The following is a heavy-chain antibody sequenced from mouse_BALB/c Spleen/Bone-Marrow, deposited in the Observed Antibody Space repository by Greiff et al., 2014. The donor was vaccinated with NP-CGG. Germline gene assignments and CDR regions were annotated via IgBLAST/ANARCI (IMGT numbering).Heavy chain of an antibody. CDR1: GYTFTSYW. J-gene: IGHJ2*01. CDR2: IDPSDSYT. V-gene: IGHV1-69*02. CDR3: ARDSITTVVATDY. D-gene: IGHD1-1*01. Sequence: QVQLKQSGAELLKPGASVKLSCKASGYTFTSYWMHWGKQRPGQGLEWIGEIDPSDSYTNYNQKFKGKATLTVDKSSSTAYMQLSSLTSEDSAVYYCARDSITTVVATDYWGQGTTLTVSS.